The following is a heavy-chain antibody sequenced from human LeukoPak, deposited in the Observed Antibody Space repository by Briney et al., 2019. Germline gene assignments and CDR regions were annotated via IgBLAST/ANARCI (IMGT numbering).Heavy chain of an antibody. Sequence: ASVKVSCKASGYTFTGYYMHWVRQAPGQGLEWMGWINPNSGGTKCAQNFQGRVTMTRDTSISTAYMELSRLRSDDTAVYYCARYSAVYDSSGYFLHAFAIWGQGTMVTVSS. CDR2: INPNSGGT. V-gene: IGHV1-2*02. CDR3: ARYSAVYDSSGYFLHAFAI. J-gene: IGHJ3*02. D-gene: IGHD3-22*01. CDR1: GYTFTGYY.